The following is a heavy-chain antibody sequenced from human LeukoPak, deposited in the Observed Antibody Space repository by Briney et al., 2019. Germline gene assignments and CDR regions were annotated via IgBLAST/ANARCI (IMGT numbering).Heavy chain of an antibody. D-gene: IGHD3-22*01. CDR2: INPNSGGT. Sequence: ASVKVSCKASGYTFTGYYMHWVRQAPGQGLEWTGWINPNSGGTNYAQKFQGRVTMTRDTSISTAYMELSRLRSDDTAVYYCARSPWYYYDSSIGYYFDYWGQGTLVTVSS. CDR3: ARSPWYYYDSSIGYYFDY. V-gene: IGHV1-2*02. CDR1: GYTFTGYY. J-gene: IGHJ4*02.